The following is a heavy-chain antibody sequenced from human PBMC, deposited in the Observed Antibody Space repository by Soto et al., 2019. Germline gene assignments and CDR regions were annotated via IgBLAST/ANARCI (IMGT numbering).Heavy chain of an antibody. Sequence: GGSLRVSCAASGFTFGSYDMHWVRQATGKGLEWVSAIGTAGDTYYPGSVKGRFTISRENAKNSLYLQMNSLRAEDTAVYYCARDQPPYRAPDYWGPGTLVTVSS. V-gene: IGHV3-13*01. CDR3: ARDQPPYRAPDY. CDR1: GFTFGSYD. D-gene: IGHD1-26*01. CDR2: IGTAGDT. J-gene: IGHJ4*01.